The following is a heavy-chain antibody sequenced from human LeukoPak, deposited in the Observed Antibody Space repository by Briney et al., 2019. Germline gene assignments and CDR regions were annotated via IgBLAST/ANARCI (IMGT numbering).Heavy chain of an antibody. Sequence: GESLKISCKGSGYSFTSYWIGWVRQMPGKGLEWMGIIYPGDSDTRYSPSLQGQVTISADKSISTAYLQWSSLKASDTAMYYCARREGATPHYYYYGMDVWGQGTTVTVSS. J-gene: IGHJ6*02. D-gene: IGHD1-26*01. CDR1: GYSFTSYW. CDR3: ARREGATPHYYYYGMDV. CDR2: IYPGDSDT. V-gene: IGHV5-51*01.